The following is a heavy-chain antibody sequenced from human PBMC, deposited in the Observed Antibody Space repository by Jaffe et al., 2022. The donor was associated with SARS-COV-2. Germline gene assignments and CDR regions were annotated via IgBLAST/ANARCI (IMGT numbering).Heavy chain of an antibody. CDR3: ARLGLDSSGYYHYVFDF. D-gene: IGHD3-22*01. J-gene: IGHJ4*02. CDR1: GDSITSHSYY. V-gene: IGHV4-39*01. CDR2: IYFTGST. Sequence: QLQLQESGPGLVKPSETLSLTCTVSGDSITSHSYYWGWVRQPPGKGLEWLGSIYFTGSTHYNPSLQSPVSMSVDTSKNQLSLRLSSVTAADTAVYYCARLGLDSSGYYHYVFDFWGQGTLVTVSS.